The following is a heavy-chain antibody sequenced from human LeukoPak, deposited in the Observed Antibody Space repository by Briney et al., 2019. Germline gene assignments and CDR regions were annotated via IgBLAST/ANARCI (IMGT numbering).Heavy chain of an antibody. CDR3: AKDHATGWTLDFAFDD. CDR2: ISGGGGST. Sequence: GGSLRLSCAASGLTFSSYGFSWVRQVSGMGLEWVSAISGGGGSTYYSDSVRGRFTISRDNSKNTLYLQMNNLTVEDTAIYYCAKDHATGWTLDFAFDDGGQGTLVTVSP. V-gene: IGHV3-23*01. J-gene: IGHJ4*02. D-gene: IGHD3-3*01. CDR1: GLTFSSYG.